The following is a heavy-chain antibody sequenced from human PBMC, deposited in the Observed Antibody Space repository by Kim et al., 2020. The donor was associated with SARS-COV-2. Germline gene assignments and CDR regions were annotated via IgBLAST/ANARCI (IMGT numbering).Heavy chain of an antibody. CDR3: ARDPASELTMIVVLSGAFDI. CDR1: GYTFTSYG. V-gene: IGHV1-18*01. D-gene: IGHD3-22*01. J-gene: IGHJ3*02. Sequence: ASVKVSCKASGYTFTSYGISWVRQAPGQGLEWMGWISAYNGNTNYAQKLQGRVTMTTDTSTSTAYMELRSLRSDDTAVYYCARDPASELTMIVVLSGAFDIWGQGTMVTVSS. CDR2: ISAYNGNT.